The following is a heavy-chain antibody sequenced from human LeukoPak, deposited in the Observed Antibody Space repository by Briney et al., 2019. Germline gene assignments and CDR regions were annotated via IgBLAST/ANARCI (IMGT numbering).Heavy chain of an antibody. J-gene: IGHJ5*02. D-gene: IGHD6-13*01. Sequence: SETLSLTCTVSGGSISSYYWSWIRQPPGKGLEWIGYIYYSGSTNYNPSLKSRVTISVDTSKNQFSLKLSSVTAAGTAVYYCARLWASYSSSHNWFDPWGQGTLVTVSS. V-gene: IGHV4-59*08. CDR2: IYYSGST. CDR3: ARLWASYSSSHNWFDP. CDR1: GGSISSYY.